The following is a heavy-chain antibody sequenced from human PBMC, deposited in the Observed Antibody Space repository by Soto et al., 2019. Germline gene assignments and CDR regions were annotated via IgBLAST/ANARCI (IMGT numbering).Heavy chain of an antibody. J-gene: IGHJ4*02. V-gene: IGHV3-23*01. CDR1: GFTFSSYS. CDR2: ISGSGGST. Sequence: GWSLRLSCAASGFTFSSYSMNWVRQAPGKGLEWVSAISGSGGSTYYADSVKGRFTISRDNSKNTLYLQMNSLRAEDTAVYYCAKWTYYYDSSGYLDCLRQASLGTVSS. CDR3: AKWTYYYDSSGYLDC. D-gene: IGHD3-22*01.